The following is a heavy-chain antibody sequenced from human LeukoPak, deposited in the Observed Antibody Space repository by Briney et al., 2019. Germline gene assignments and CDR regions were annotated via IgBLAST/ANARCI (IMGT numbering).Heavy chain of an antibody. Sequence: PGGSLRLSCAASGFTFSDYYMSWIRQAPGKGLEWVSYISSSGSTIYYADSVKGRFTISRDNSKNTLYLQMNSLRAEDTAVYYCAKDSVDSSGYYYPEYFQHWGQGTLVTVSS. D-gene: IGHD3-22*01. CDR1: GFTFSDYY. V-gene: IGHV3-11*01. CDR3: AKDSVDSSGYYYPEYFQH. CDR2: ISSSGSTI. J-gene: IGHJ1*01.